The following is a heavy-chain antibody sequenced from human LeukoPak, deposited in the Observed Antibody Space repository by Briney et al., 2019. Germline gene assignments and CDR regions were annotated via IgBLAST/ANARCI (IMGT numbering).Heavy chain of an antibody. Sequence: PGGSLRLSCAASGFTFSSYSINWVRQAPGQGPEWVSSISSSSSYIYYADSVKGRFSISRDNAKNSLYLQMNSLRAEDTAVYYCARDLVVAATTHFDYWGQGTLVTVSS. CDR3: ARDLVVAATTHFDY. J-gene: IGHJ4*02. CDR2: ISSSSSYI. V-gene: IGHV3-21*01. CDR1: GFTFSSYS. D-gene: IGHD2-15*01.